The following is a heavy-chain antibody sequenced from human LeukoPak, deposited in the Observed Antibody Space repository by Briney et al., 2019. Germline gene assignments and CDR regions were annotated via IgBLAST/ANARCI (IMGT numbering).Heavy chain of an antibody. CDR1: GGSISSSSYY. CDR2: IYYSGST. CDR3: ARAGVAGIFDY. D-gene: IGHD6-19*01. J-gene: IGHJ4*02. V-gene: IGHV4-39*07. Sequence: PSETLPLTCTVSGGSISSSSYYWGWIRQPPGKGLEWIGSIYYSGSTYYNPSLKSRVTISVDTSKNQFSLKLSSVTAADTAVYYCARAGVAGIFDYWGQGTLVTVSS.